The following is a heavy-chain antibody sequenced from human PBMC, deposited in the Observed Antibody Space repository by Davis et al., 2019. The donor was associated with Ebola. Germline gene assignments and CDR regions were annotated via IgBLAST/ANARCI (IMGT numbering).Heavy chain of an antibody. J-gene: IGHJ5*02. V-gene: IGHV3-7*01. CDR2: IKQDGSEK. CDR3: ARVVTMIVVVPPANWFDP. Sequence: GESLKISCAASGFTFSSYWMSWVRQAPGKGLEWVANIKQDGSEKYYVDSVKGRFTISRDNAKNSLYLQMNSLRAEDTAVYYCARVVTMIVVVPPANWFDPWGQGTLVTVSS. CDR1: GFTFSSYW. D-gene: IGHD3-22*01.